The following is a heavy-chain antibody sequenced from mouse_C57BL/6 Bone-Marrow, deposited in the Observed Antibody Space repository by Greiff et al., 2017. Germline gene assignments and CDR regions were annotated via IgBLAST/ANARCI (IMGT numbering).Heavy chain of an antibody. CDR2: IWSGGST. CDR1: GFSLTSYG. D-gene: IGHD2-5*01. CDR3: ARRDSNYRWAKGY. J-gene: IGHJ4*01. V-gene: IGHV2-2*01. Sequence: QVKLQQSGPGLVQPSQSLSITCTVSGFSLTSYGVHWVRQSPGKGLEWLGVIWSGGSTDYNAAFISRLSISKDNSKSQVFFKKNRLQADDTAIYYCARRDSNYRWAKGYWGQGTSVTVSS.